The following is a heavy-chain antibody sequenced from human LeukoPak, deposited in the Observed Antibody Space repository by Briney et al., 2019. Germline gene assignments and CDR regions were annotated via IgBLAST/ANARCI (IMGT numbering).Heavy chain of an antibody. D-gene: IGHD3-16*01. V-gene: IGHV3-53*01. Sequence: GGSLRLSCAASGFTVSKNYMSWVRQAPGKGLEWVSVIYSGGSTYNADSVKGRFTISRDNTKNLLFLQMNGLRVEDTAVYYCARGDDFSGDHWGQGTLVTVSS. CDR1: GFTVSKNY. CDR3: ARGDDFSGDH. CDR2: IYSGGST. J-gene: IGHJ4*02.